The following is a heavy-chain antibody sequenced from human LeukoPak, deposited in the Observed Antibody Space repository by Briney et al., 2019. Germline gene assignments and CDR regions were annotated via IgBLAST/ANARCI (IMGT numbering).Heavy chain of an antibody. V-gene: IGHV4-59*08. Sequence: SETLSLTCTVSGGSISSHYWSWIRQPPGKGLEWIGYIYYSGSTNYNPSLKSRVTISVDTSKNQFSLKLSSVTAADTAVYYCARSHGLRGVDYWGQGTLVTVSS. D-gene: IGHD2-15*01. CDR3: ARSHGLRGVDY. CDR2: IYYSGST. J-gene: IGHJ4*02. CDR1: GGSISSHY.